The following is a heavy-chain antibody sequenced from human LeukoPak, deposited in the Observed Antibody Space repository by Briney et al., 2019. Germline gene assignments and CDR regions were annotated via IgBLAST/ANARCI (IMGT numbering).Heavy chain of an antibody. CDR1: GYTFTSYY. J-gene: IGHJ6*03. CDR2: MNPNSGNT. Sequence: ASVKVSCKASGYTFTSYYMHWVRQATGQGLEWMGWMNPNSGNTGYAQKFQGRVTITRNTSISTAYMELSSLRSEDTAVYYCARAVKSRQWLVDYYYYYMDVWGKGTTVTVSS. D-gene: IGHD6-19*01. V-gene: IGHV1-8*03. CDR3: ARAVKSRQWLVDYYYYYMDV.